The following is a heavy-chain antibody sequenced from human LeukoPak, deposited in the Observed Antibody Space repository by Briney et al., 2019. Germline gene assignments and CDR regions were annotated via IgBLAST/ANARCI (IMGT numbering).Heavy chain of an antibody. CDR2: IKQDGSER. D-gene: IGHD6-13*01. Sequence: GGSLRLSCAASGFTFSSYWMSWVRQAPGKGLEWVANIKQDGSERYYVDSVKGRFTISRDNAKNSLYLQMNSLRAEDTAVYYCARDTYSSSWYGLNYYYYMDVWGKGTTVTVSS. J-gene: IGHJ6*03. CDR3: ARDTYSSSWYGLNYYYYMDV. CDR1: GFTFSSYW. V-gene: IGHV3-7*01.